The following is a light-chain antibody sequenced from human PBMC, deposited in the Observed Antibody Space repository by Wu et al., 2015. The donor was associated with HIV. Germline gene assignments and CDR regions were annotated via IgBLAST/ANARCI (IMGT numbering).Light chain of an antibody. CDR2: AVS. J-gene: IGKJ2*01. V-gene: IGKV3-20*01. Sequence: EIVLTQSPGTLLMSLGQTATLSCRASESLHPPQLAWYQQKSGQSPKLLIYAVSRRAAGIPDRFRGSGSGTEFTLTISRLESEDYAFYYCHHYVNSLHTFGQGTRLES. CDR1: ESLHPPQ. CDR3: HHYVNSLHT.